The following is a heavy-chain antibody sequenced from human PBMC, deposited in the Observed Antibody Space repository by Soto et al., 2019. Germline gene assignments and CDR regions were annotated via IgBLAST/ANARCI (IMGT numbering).Heavy chain of an antibody. Sequence: GSSLRLSCAASGFTFSSYGMHWVLQAPGTGLEWVAVISYDGSNKYYADSVKGRFTISRDNSKNTLYLQMNSLRAEDTAGYYCAKEVLWSGDSYYYDYGMDVWGQGTTVTVSS. CDR3: AKEVLWSGDSYYYDYGMDV. D-gene: IGHD3-3*01. J-gene: IGHJ6*02. CDR2: ISYDGSNK. CDR1: GFTFSSYG. V-gene: IGHV3-30*18.